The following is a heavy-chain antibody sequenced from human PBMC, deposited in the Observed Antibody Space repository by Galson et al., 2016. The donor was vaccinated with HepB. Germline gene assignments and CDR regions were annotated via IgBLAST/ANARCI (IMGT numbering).Heavy chain of an antibody. CDR2: IYYTGST. J-gene: IGHJ4*02. CDR3: ARLWATLDY. V-gene: IGHV4-61*01. CDR1: GGSVSSGIYY. Sequence: SETLSLTCSVSGGSVSSGIYYWTWIRQPPGMGLEWIGYIYYTGSTNYNPSLKSRVTISVETSKNQFSLKLSSVTAADTAVYYCARLWATLDYWGQGTLVTVSS. D-gene: IGHD3-16*01.